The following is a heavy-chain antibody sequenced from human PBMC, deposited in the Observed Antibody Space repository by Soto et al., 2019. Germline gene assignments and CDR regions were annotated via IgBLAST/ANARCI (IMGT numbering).Heavy chain of an antibody. J-gene: IGHJ4*02. Sequence: QLQLQESGPGLVKPSETLSLTCTVSGVSISSSSYYWDWIRQPPGKGLEWIGSISYAGTTYYNPSLKSRVTIFVETSKNQLSLILSSVTAADTAVYYCGRRRYSSGSFDYWGQGTLVTVSS. V-gene: IGHV4-39*01. CDR2: ISYAGTT. CDR3: GRRRYSSGSFDY. D-gene: IGHD5-18*01. CDR1: GVSISSSSYY.